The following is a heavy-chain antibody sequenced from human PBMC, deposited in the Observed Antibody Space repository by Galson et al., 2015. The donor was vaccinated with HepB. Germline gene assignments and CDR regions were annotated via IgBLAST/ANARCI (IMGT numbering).Heavy chain of an antibody. CDR2: INQDGNEK. V-gene: IGHV3-7*03. Sequence: SLRLSCAASGLIFSNSWMSWVRQAPGKGLEWVANINQDGNEKYYVGSVKGRFTVSRDNARNSLYLQMSSLRAEDTAVYYCASGLGGGCWGQGTMVTVSS. J-gene: IGHJ3*01. CDR1: GLIFSNSW. CDR3: ASGLGGGC. D-gene: IGHD3-16*01.